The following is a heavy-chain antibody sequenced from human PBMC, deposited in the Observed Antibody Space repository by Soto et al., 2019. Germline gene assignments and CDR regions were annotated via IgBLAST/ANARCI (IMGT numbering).Heavy chain of an antibody. D-gene: IGHD5-12*01. V-gene: IGHV1-2*02. J-gene: IGHJ4*02. CDR3: ATIMAGYDNYHY. Sequence: ASVKVSCKASGYTFTGYYMHWVRQAPGQGLEWMGWINPNSGGTNYAQKFQGRVTMTRDTSISTAYMELSRLRSDDTAVYYCATIMAGYDNYHYCCQGILLTVSS. CDR1: GYTFTGYY. CDR2: INPNSGGT.